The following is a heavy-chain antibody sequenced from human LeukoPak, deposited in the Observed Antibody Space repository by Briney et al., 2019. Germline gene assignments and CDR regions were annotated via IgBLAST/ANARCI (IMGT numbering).Heavy chain of an antibody. V-gene: IGHV3-30-3*01. D-gene: IGHD4-17*01. CDR2: ISYDGSNK. CDR3: ARDSLDGDYFDY. J-gene: IGHJ4*02. Sequence: GGSLRLSCAASGFTFSSYAMHWVRQAPGKGLEWVAVISYDGSNKYYADSVKGRFTISRDNPKNSLYLQMNSLRAEDTAVYYCARDSLDGDYFDYWGQGTLVTVSS. CDR1: GFTFSSYA.